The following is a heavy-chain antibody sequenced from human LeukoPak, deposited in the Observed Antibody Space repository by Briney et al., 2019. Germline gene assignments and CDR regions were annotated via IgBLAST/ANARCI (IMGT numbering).Heavy chain of an antibody. J-gene: IGHJ5*02. Sequence: GASVKVSCKASGGTFSSYAISWVRQAPGQGLEWMGWMTPNSGNTGSAQKFQGRVTMTRNTSISTAYMELSSLRSEDTAVYYCARGTITMVRGVIIRFNWFDPWGQGTLVTVSS. CDR2: MTPNSGNT. CDR3: ARGTITMVRGVIIRFNWFDP. V-gene: IGHV1-8*02. D-gene: IGHD3-10*01. CDR1: GGTFSSYA.